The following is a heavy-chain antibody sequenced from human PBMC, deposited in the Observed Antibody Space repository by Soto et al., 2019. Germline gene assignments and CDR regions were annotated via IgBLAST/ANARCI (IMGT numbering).Heavy chain of an antibody. Sequence: EVQLVESGGGLVQPGGSLRLSCAVSGFSFSSYDMHWVRQATGKGLEWVSAIGIAGATYYAGSVKGRFTISRENAKNSLYLQMNSLRAEDTAVYYCERDAPPDYWGQGTLVAVSS. CDR2: IGIAGAT. V-gene: IGHV3-13*01. J-gene: IGHJ4*02. CDR3: ERDAPPDY. CDR1: GFSFSSYD.